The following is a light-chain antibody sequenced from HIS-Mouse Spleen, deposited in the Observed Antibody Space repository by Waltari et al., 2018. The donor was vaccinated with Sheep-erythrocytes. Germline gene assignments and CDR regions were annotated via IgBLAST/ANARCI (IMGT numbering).Light chain of an antibody. CDR3: AAWDDSLNGWV. Sequence: QSVLTQPPSVSEAPRQRVTISCSGSSSNIGNNAVNWYQQLPGKAPKLLIYYDDLLPSGVSDRFSGSQCGTSASLAISGRQSEDEAEYYCAAWDDSLNGWVFGGGTKLTVL. CDR2: YDD. J-gene: IGLJ3*02. CDR1: SSNIGNNA. V-gene: IGLV1-36*01.